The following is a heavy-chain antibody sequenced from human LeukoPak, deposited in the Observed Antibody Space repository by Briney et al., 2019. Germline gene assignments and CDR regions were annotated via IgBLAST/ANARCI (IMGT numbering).Heavy chain of an antibody. Sequence: GGSLRLSCAASGFTFSSYGITWVRQAPGKGLEWVSAISDSGGTTYYADSVKGRFTISRDNSKNTLYLQMNSLRAEDTAVYYCAKILGHYDFPNNWFDPWGQGTLVTVSS. CDR1: GFTFSSYG. J-gene: IGHJ5*02. D-gene: IGHD3-3*01. CDR3: AKILGHYDFPNNWFDP. CDR2: ISDSGGTT. V-gene: IGHV3-23*01.